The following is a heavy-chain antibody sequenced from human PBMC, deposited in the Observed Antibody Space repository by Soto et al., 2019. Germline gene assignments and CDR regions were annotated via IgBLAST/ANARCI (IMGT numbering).Heavy chain of an antibody. V-gene: IGHV3-72*01. CDR2: IKNKANSYTT. J-gene: IGHJ4*02. CDR3: TRISLVGATGGRYFDY. Sequence: VQLVESGGGLVQPGGSRRLYCAASGFIFSYHYMDWVRQAPGKGLEWVGRIKNKANSYTTEYAASVKGRCTISRDDSMSSLYMQMNSLKTEDTAVYYCTRISLVGATGGRYFDYWGQGTLLTVSS. CDR1: GFIFSYHY. D-gene: IGHD1-26*01.